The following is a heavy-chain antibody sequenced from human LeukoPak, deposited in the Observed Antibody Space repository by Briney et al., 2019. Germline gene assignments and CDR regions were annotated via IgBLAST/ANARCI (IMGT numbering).Heavy chain of an antibody. V-gene: IGHV4-30-4*08. CDR1: GGSISSGDYY. Sequence: SQTLSLTCTVSGGSISSGDYYWSWVRQPPGKGLGWIGYIYYSGSTYYNPSLKSRVTISVDTSKNQFSLKLSSVTAADTAVYYCARDCSSTSCYTPTGDGWGQGTLVTVSS. CDR3: ARDCSSTSCYTPTGDG. D-gene: IGHD2-2*02. J-gene: IGHJ4*02. CDR2: IYYSGST.